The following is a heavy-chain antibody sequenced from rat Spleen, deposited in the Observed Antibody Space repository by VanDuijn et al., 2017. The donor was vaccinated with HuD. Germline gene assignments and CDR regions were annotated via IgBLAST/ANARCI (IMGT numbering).Heavy chain of an antibody. CDR2: IQSGGST. CDR1: GFSLTDYR. CDR3: ARDKGYTTDYYYGVMDA. V-gene: IGHV2-19*01. D-gene: IGHD1-6*01. Sequence: QVQLKESGPGLVQPSQTLSLTCTVSGFSLTDYRVHWVRQPPGKGLEWMGRIQSGGSTDYNSALKSRLSISRDTSKNQLFLKMNSLQSEDTTTYYCARDKGYTTDYYYGVMDAWGQGASVTVSS. J-gene: IGHJ4*01.